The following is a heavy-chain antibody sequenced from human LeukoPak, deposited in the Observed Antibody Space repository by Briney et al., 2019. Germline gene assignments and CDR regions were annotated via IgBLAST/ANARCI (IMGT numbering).Heavy chain of an antibody. J-gene: IGHJ4*02. CDR1: GFTFSSHA. V-gene: IGHV3-23*01. CDR2: ISSSGAAT. D-gene: IGHD2-21*02. Sequence: GGSLRLSCAASGFTFSSHAMSWVRQAPGKGLEWVSVISSSGAATYHADSVKGRFTIFRDNSKNTLDLQMSSLRAEDTALYNCAKEAAHCGFDYWGQGTLVTVSS. CDR3: AKEAAHCGFDY.